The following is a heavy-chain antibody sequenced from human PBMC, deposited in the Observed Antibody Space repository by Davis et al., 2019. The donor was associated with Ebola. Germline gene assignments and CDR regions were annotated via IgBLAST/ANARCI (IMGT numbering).Heavy chain of an antibody. CDR2: IYSGGST. CDR3: ARGNDY. CDR1: GFTVSSNY. Sequence: PSETLSLTCAASGFTVSSNYMSWVRQAPGKGLEWVSVIYSGGSTYYADSVKGRFTISRDNSKNTLYLQMNSLRAEDTAVYYCARGNDYWGQGTLVTVSS. V-gene: IGHV3-66*01. J-gene: IGHJ4*02.